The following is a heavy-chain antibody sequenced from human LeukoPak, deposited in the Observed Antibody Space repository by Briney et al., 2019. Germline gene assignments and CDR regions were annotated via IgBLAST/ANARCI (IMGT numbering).Heavy chain of an antibody. J-gene: IGHJ3*02. CDR3: ARSGIAVAGTDAFDI. D-gene: IGHD6-19*01. CDR2: MNPNSGNT. Sequence: TSVKVSCKASGYTFTSYDINWVRQATGQGLEWMGWMNPNSGNTGYAQKFQGRVTMTRNTSISTAYMELSSLRSEDTAVYYCARSGIAVAGTDAFDIWGQGTMVTVSS. V-gene: IGHV1-8*01. CDR1: GYTFTSYD.